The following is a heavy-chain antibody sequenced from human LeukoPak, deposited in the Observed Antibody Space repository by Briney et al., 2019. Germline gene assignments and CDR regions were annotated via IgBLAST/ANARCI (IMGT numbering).Heavy chain of an antibody. CDR2: IRGGGGST. CDR3: ARDQAYDYVWGSNRYAY. D-gene: IGHD3-16*02. J-gene: IGHJ4*02. Sequence: GSLRPSCASFGFTFNRHAMGWVRQAPGKGLGWVSGIRGGGGSTYHADFVKGRFTISRDNSKNTLSLQMNSLRVEDTALYYCARDQAYDYVWGSNRYAYWGQGTLVTVSS. CDR1: GFTFNRHA. V-gene: IGHV3-23*01.